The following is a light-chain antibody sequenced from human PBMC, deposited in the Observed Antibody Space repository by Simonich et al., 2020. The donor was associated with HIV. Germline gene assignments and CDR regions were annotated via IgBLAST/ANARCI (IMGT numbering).Light chain of an antibody. V-gene: IGKV3-15*01. CDR1: QSVSRK. CDR3: QQYNNWPPLT. J-gene: IGKJ4*01. CDR2: GAS. Sequence: EIVMTQSLATLSVSPGERATLSCRASQSVSRKLAWYQQRIGQAPRLLIYGASTRATGIPARFSGSGSGSEFTLTISSLQSEDFAVYYCQQYNNWPPLTFGGGTKVEMK.